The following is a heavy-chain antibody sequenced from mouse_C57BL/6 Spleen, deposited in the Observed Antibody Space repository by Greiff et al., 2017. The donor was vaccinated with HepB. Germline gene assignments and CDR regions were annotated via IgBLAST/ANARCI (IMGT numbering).Heavy chain of an antibody. CDR3: TTWGVIYDYNAMDY. CDR1: GFNIKDYY. V-gene: IGHV14-1*01. Sequence: VQLQQSGAELVRPGASVKLSCTASGFNIKDYYMHWVKQRPEQGLEWIGRIEPEDGDTEYAPKFQGKATITADTASNTAYLQLSSLTSEDTAVDYSTTWGVIYDYNAMDYWGQGTSVTVSS. D-gene: IGHD1-1*01. CDR2: IEPEDGDT. J-gene: IGHJ4*01.